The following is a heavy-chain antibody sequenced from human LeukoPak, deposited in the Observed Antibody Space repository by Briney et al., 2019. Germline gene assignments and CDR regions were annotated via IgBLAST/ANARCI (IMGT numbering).Heavy chain of an antibody. CDR1: GFTFSSYG. V-gene: IGHV3-30*18. D-gene: IGHD3-10*01. J-gene: IGHJ4*02. Sequence: GGSLRLSCAASGFTFSSYGMHGVRQAPGKGLEWVAVISYDGSNKYYADSVKGRFTISRDNSKNTLYLQMNSLRAEDTAVYYCAKDPYGSGSYLDYWGQGTLVTVSS. CDR2: ISYDGSNK. CDR3: AKDPYGSGSYLDY.